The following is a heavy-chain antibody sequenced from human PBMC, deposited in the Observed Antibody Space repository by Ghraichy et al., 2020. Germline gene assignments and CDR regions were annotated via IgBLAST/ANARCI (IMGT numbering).Heavy chain of an antibody. D-gene: IGHD3-22*01. V-gene: IGHV4-61*01. Sequence: SETLSLTCNVFGGSISSGSFYWSWIRQPPGKGLEWIGYMYYSGSAIYNSSLKSRVTISIDTSKNQFSLKLNSVTAADTAVYYCARGDYDSSSYYSRWFDPWGQGTLVTVSS. CDR2: MYYSGSA. CDR1: GGSISSGSFY. CDR3: ARGDYDSSSYYSRWFDP. J-gene: IGHJ5*02.